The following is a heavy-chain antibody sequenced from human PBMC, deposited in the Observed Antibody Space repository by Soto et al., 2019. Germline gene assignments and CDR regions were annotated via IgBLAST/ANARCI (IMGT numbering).Heavy chain of an antibody. CDR3: ASRYPRTSVNY. CDR2: IYRTGST. J-gene: IGHJ4*02. V-gene: IGHV4-4*02. D-gene: IGHD1-1*01. CDR1: GGSFTSNNW. Sequence: ETLSLTCAVSGGSFTSNNWWTWVRQPPGQGLEWIGAIYRTGSTNCNPSLKSRDTISLDKTQNQFSLKVISLTAADPADYYCASRYPRTSVNYWGQGTLETVSS.